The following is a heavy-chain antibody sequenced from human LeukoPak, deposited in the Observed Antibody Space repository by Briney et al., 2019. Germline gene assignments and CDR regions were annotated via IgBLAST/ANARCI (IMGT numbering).Heavy chain of an antibody. CDR1: GFSLSTSGVG. D-gene: IGHD5-18*01. Sequence: SGPTLVKPTQTLTLTCTFSGFSLSTSGVGVGWIRQPPGKALEWLALIYWDDDNRYSPSLKSRLTITKDTSKNRVVLTMTNTDPVDTATYYCAHSPRGYSYGYGWYYFDYWGQGTLVTVSS. CDR2: IYWDDDN. CDR3: AHSPRGYSYGYGWYYFDY. V-gene: IGHV2-5*02. J-gene: IGHJ4*02.